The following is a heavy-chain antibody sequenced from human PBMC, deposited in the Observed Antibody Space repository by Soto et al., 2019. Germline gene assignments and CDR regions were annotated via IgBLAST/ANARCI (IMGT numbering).Heavy chain of an antibody. D-gene: IGHD4-17*01. Sequence: HPGGSLRLSCAASGFTFDDYTMHWVRQAPGKGLEWVSLISWDGGSTYYADSVKGRFTISRDNSKNSLYLQMNSLRTEDTALYYCATGLRSPMDVWGQGTTVTVSS. V-gene: IGHV3-43*01. CDR1: GFTFDDYT. CDR2: ISWDGGST. J-gene: IGHJ6*02. CDR3: ATGLRSPMDV.